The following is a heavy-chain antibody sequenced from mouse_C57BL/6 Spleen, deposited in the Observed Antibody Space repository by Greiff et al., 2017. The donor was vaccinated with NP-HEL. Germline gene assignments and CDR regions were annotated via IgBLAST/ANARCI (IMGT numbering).Heavy chain of an antibody. V-gene: IGHV1-54*01. J-gene: IGHJ4*01. CDR1: GYAFTNYL. CDR2: INPGSGGT. CDR3: AFYYSNYDYAMDY. Sequence: QVQLQQSGAELVRPGTSVKVSCKASGYAFTNYLIEWVKQRPGQGLEWIGEINPGSGGTNYNEKFKGKATLTADKSSSTAYMQLSSLTSEDSAVYFCAFYYSNYDYAMDYWGQGTSVTVSS. D-gene: IGHD2-5*01.